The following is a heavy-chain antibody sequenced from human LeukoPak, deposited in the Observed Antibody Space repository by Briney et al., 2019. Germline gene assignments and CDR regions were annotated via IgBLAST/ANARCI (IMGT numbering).Heavy chain of an antibody. D-gene: IGHD6-19*01. J-gene: IGHJ5*02. CDR2: IYYSGNT. V-gene: IGHV4-59*01. Sequence: SETLSLTCTVSGGSISSYYWSWIRQPPGKGLEWIGYIYYSGNTNYNSSLKSRDTISVDTSKNQFSLKMISVTTADTAVYFCARGGWFHDRWGQGTLVTVSS. CDR1: GGSISSYY. CDR3: ARGGWFHDR.